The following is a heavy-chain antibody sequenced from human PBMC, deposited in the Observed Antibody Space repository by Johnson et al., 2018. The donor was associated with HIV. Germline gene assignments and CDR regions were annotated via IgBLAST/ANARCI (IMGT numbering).Heavy chain of an antibody. V-gene: IGHV3-30*02. D-gene: IGHD5-18*01. Sequence: QVQLVESGGGLVQPGRSLRLSCAASGFIFSNYVMHWVRQASGKGLEWVAFLRYDGTNKNYGDSVKGRFTIPRDNSKNTLFLQMNSLRTEDTALYYCAKSRGGYSYGYDAFDIWGQGTMVTVSS. J-gene: IGHJ3*02. CDR1: GFIFSNYV. CDR2: LRYDGTNK. CDR3: AKSRGGYSYGYDAFDI.